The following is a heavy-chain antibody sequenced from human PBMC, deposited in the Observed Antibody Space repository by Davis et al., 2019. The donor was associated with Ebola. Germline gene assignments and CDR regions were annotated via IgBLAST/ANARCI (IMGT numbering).Heavy chain of an antibody. D-gene: IGHD3-10*01. Sequence: GESLKISCAASGFTFSSYWMSWVRQAPGKGLEWVANIKQDGSEKYYVDSVKGRFTISRDNAKNSLYLQMNSLRAEDTAVYYCARAPVVGSGSYYNGPTYYYYGMDVWGQGTTVTVSS. J-gene: IGHJ6*02. CDR1: GFTFSSYW. V-gene: IGHV3-7*01. CDR3: ARAPVVGSGSYYNGPTYYYYGMDV. CDR2: IKQDGSEK.